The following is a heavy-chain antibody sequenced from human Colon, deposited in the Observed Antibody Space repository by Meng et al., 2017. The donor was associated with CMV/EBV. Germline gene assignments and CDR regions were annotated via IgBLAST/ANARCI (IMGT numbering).Heavy chain of an antibody. D-gene: IGHD2-21*02. CDR1: GFAFSDYA. Sequence: GGSLRLSCAASGFAFSDYAMTRVRRAPGKGLEWVSFISDSGYTNYGDPVKGRFTISRDNSKNTVFLQMSSLRADDTGIYYCAKVPRLGDPDSDPDDWGQGTLVTVSS. V-gene: IGHV3-23*01. CDR2: ISDSGYT. CDR3: AKVPRLGDPDSDPDD. J-gene: IGHJ4*02.